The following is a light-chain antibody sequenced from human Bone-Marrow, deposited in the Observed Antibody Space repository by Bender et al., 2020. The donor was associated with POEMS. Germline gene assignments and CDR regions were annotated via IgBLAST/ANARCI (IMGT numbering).Light chain of an antibody. CDR3: QTYDTSLSVV. Sequence: QSVLTQPPSVSGAPGQRVTISCTGSSSNNGAGYDFHWYQQLPGTAPKLLIHANSNRPSGIPNRFSASTSKSATSASLAITGLQAEDEADYYCQTYDTSLSVVFGGGTKVTVL. J-gene: IGLJ2*01. V-gene: IGLV1-40*01. CDR2: ANS. CDR1: SSNNGAGYD.